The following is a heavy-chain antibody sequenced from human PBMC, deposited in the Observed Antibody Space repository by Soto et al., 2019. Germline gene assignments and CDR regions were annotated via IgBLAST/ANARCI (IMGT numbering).Heavy chain of an antibody. CDR3: ARGAVEMATITEYYFDY. CDR2: MNPNSGNT. J-gene: IGHJ4*02. CDR1: GYTFTSYD. Sequence: ASVKVSCKASGYTFTSYDINWVRQATGQGLEWMGWMNPNSGNTGYAQKFQGRVTMTTDTSTSTAYMELRSLRSDDTAVYYCARGAVEMATITEYYFDYWGQGTLVTGSS. V-gene: IGHV1-8*01. D-gene: IGHD5-12*01.